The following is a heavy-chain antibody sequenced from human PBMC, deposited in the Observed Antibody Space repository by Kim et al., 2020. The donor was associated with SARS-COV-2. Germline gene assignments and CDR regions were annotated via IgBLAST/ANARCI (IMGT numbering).Heavy chain of an antibody. V-gene: IGHV3-21*01. CDR2: ISSSSSFI. CDR1: GFTFSSYS. Sequence: GGSLRLSCAASGFTFSSYSMNWVRQAPGKGLEWVSSISSSSSFIYYADSVKGRFTISRDNAKNSLYLQMNSLRAEDTAVYYCARGPSSWYFGQFDYWGQGTLVTVSS. CDR3: ARGPSSWYFGQFDY. D-gene: IGHD6-13*01. J-gene: IGHJ4*02.